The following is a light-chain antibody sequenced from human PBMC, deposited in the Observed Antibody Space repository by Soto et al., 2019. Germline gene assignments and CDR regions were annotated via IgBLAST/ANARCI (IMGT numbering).Light chain of an antibody. Sequence: EIVMTQSPATLSVSPGDRATLSCRASQSVSSIAWYQQKPGQPPRLIIYGASRRATNIPARFSGGGSDTEFTLTISTLQSEDFAVYYCQQYGSSPGNTFGQGTKLEIK. V-gene: IGKV3-15*01. CDR1: QSVSS. CDR3: QQYGSSPGNT. CDR2: GAS. J-gene: IGKJ2*01.